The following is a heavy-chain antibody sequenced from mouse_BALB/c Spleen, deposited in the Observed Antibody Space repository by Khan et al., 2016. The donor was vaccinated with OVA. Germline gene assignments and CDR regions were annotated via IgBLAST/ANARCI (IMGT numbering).Heavy chain of an antibody. J-gene: IGHJ3*01. Sequence: QIQLVQSGAELAKPGASVKMSCKASGYTFTTYWMHWVKQRPGQGLEWIGYIDPSTGYTEYNQKFKDKATLTTDKSSSTAYMQLSSLTSEDSAVEYCAIRGLYGIVAYWGQGTLVTVSA. CDR3: AIRGLYGIVAY. CDR1: GYTFTTYW. V-gene: IGHV1-7*01. CDR2: IDPSTGYT. D-gene: IGHD2-1*01.